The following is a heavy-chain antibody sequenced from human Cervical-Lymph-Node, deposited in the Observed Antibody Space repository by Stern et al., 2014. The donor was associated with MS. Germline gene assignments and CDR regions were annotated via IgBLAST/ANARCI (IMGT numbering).Heavy chain of an antibody. CDR1: GFTFSSYG. D-gene: IGHD6-6*01. CDR3: AKGDSSSPLEY. Sequence: VQLVESGGGVVQPGRSLRLSCAASGFTFSSYGIHWVRQTPGKGLEGVAVIWYDGRNKYYADSVKGRFTISRDNSENTVYLQMNSLRAEDTAVYYCAKGDSSSPLEYWGQGTLVTVSS. CDR2: IWYDGRNK. J-gene: IGHJ4*02. V-gene: IGHV3-33*06.